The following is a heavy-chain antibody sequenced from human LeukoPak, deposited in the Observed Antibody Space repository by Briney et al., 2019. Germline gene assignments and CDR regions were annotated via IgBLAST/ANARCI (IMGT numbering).Heavy chain of an antibody. CDR2: ISGSGDKT. CDR1: GFAFRTYA. Sequence: GGSLRLSCAASGFAFRTYAMSWVRQAPGKGLEGVSAISGSGDKTFYAESVRGRFTISRDNSRNTLYLQMNSLRAEDTAVYYCARNNGMDVWGQGTTVIVSS. V-gene: IGHV3-23*01. CDR3: ARNNGMDV. J-gene: IGHJ6*02.